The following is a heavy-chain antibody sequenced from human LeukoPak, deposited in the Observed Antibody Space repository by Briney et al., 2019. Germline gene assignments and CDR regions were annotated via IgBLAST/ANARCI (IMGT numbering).Heavy chain of an antibody. J-gene: IGHJ4*02. CDR2: INGGSTHK. Sequence: GGSLRLSCLASGFTFSDYNFNWVRQAPGKGLEWVSSINGGSTHKFYGDSVKGRFIISRDNAKRSLYLETNSLRAEDTAVYYCARDGTRAYTGYDFDFWGQGTLVSVSS. V-gene: IGHV3-21*01. D-gene: IGHD5-12*01. CDR3: ARDGTRAYTGYDFDF. CDR1: GFTFSDYN.